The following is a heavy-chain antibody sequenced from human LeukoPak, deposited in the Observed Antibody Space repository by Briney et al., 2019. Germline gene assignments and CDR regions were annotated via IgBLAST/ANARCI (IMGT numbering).Heavy chain of an antibody. J-gene: IGHJ4*02. D-gene: IGHD3-10*01. CDR1: GYTFTSYD. CDR3: ARDAPSLGLWFGELGY. CDR2: MNPNSGNT. Sequence: ASVKVSCKASGYTFTSYDINWVRQATGQGLEWMGWMNPNSGNTGYAQKFQGRATMTRNTSISTAYMELSSLRSEDTAVYYCARDAPSLGLWFGELGYWGQGNLVTVSS. V-gene: IGHV1-8*01.